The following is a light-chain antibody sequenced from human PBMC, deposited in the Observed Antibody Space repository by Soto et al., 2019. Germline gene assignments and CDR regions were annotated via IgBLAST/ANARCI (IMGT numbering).Light chain of an antibody. Sequence: AIQLTQSPSSLSASVGDRVTVTCRASQGIGTYLVWYQQKSGKAPKLLIYDASSLESGVPSRFSGSGSGTEYTLTISSLQPDDFATYYCQQYNRYWTFGQGNTVDSK. CDR1: QGIGTY. CDR2: DAS. J-gene: IGKJ1*01. V-gene: IGKV1-13*02. CDR3: QQYNRYWT.